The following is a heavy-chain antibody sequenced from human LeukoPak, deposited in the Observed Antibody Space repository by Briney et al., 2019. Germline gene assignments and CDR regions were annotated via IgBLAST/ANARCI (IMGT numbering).Heavy chain of an antibody. V-gene: IGHV1-3*01. CDR3: ARGGSSSWYVFDY. CDR1: GYTFTSYA. Sequence: ASVKVSCKASGYTFTSYAMHWVRQAPGQRLEWMGWINAGNGNTKYSQKFQGRVTITRDTSASTAYMELSSLRSEDTAVYYCARGGSSSWYVFDYWGQGTLVTVSS. D-gene: IGHD6-13*01. J-gene: IGHJ4*02. CDR2: INAGNGNT.